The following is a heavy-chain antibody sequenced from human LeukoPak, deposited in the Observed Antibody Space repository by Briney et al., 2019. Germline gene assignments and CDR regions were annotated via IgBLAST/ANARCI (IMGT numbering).Heavy chain of an antibody. V-gene: IGHV1-69*05. CDR3: ARLNYGDYAPHYYYYMDV. Sequence: GASVKVSCKASGGTFISYAISWVRQAPGEGREWMGGIIAIFVTPNYAHKFQRRVTITTHQSTSTAYMELSSLRSEDTAVYYCARLNYGDYAPHYYYYMDVWGKGTTVTVSS. CDR2: IIAIFVTP. D-gene: IGHD4-17*01. J-gene: IGHJ6*03. CDR1: GGTFISYA.